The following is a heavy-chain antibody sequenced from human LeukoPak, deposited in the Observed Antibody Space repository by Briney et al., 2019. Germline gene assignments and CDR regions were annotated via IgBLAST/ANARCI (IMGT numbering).Heavy chain of an antibody. CDR2: IYSGSSA. V-gene: IGHV3-53*01. CDR1: GFPVIDNY. J-gene: IGHJ4*02. Sequence: LTGGSLRLSCAASGFPVIDNYMTWVRQAPGKGLEWVSVIYSGSSAYCADSVKGRFTISRDNSKDTLYLQMNSLRAEDTGVYYCARVVRFLEWLPRFGSYFDYWGQGTLVTVSS. D-gene: IGHD3-3*01. CDR3: ARVVRFLEWLPRFGSYFDY.